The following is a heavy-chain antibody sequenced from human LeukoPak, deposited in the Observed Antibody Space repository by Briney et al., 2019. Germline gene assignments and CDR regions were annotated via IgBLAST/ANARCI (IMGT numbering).Heavy chain of an antibody. V-gene: IGHV2-5*01. J-gene: IGHJ5*02. CDR2: IYWNDDK. CDR3: AHSPHYYMITFGENQNWFDP. CDR1: GFSLSTSGVG. Sequence: SGPTLVKPTQTLTLTCTFYGFSLSTSGVGVGWIRQPPGKALEWLALIYWNDDKRYSPSLKSRLTITKAASKNQVVLTMTNIDPVDTASYYCAHSPHYYMITFGENQNWFDPWGQGTLVTVSS. D-gene: IGHD3-16*01.